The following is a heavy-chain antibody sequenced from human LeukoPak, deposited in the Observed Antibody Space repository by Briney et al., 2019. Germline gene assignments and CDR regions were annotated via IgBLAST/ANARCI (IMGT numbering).Heavy chain of an antibody. D-gene: IGHD6-19*01. CDR1: GLAFSEYG. Sequence: PGRSLRLSCTASGLAFSEYGMHWVRQAPGKGLEWVAVISYHGGNKYYADSVKDRFTISRDNSENTLYLQMNSLRTEDTAVFYCARDESGGGWYPDSWGQGTLVTVSS. V-gene: IGHV3-30*03. CDR2: ISYHGGNK. CDR3: ARDESGGGWYPDS. J-gene: IGHJ4*02.